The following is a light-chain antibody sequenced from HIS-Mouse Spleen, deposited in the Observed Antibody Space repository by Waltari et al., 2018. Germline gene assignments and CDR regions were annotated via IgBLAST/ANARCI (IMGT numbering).Light chain of an antibody. J-gene: IGLJ3*02. CDR1: SLRSYY. CDR2: GKN. V-gene: IGLV3-19*01. Sequence: SSELTQDPAVSVALGQTVRITCQGDSLRSYYASWYQQKPGQAPVLVIYGKNNRPSGIPDRLSGSSSRNTASLTIPGAQAEDEADYYCNSRDSSGNHLVFGGGTKLTVL. CDR3: NSRDSSGNHLV.